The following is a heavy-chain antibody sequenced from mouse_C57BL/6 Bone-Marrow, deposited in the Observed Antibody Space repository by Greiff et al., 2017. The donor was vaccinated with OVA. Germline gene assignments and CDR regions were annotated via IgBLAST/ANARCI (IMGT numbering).Heavy chain of an antibody. CDR3: ARLGSPYYFDY. CDR2: ISSGGCYT. Sequence: EVQLVESGGDLVKPGGSLKLSCAASGFTFSSYGMSWVRQTPDTRLEWVATISSGGCYTYYPDCVMGRFSISRDTAKNTLYLQMSSLKSEDTAMYYCARLGSPYYFDYGGHGTTLTVSS. CDR1: GFTFSSYG. V-gene: IGHV5-6*01. D-gene: IGHD1-1*02. J-gene: IGHJ2*01.